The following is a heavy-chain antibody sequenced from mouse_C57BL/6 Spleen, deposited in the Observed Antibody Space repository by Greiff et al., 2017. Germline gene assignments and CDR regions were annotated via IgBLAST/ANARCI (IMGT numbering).Heavy chain of an antibody. D-gene: IGHD4-1*01. CDR2: INPSNGGT. CDR1: GYTFTSYW. V-gene: IGHV1-53*01. CDR3: AREGANWSYFDY. J-gene: IGHJ2*01. Sequence: QVQLQQPGTELVKPGASVKLSCKASGYTFTSYWMHWVKQRPGQGLEWIGNINPSNGGTNYNEKFKSKATLTVDKSSSTAFMQLSSLTSEDSAVYYCAREGANWSYFDYWGQGTTLTVSS.